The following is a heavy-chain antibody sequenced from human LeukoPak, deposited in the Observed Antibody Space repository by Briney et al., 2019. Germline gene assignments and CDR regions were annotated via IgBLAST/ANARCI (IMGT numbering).Heavy chain of an antibody. CDR2: IYYSGYT. CDR1: GGSISSYY. J-gene: IGHJ5*02. Sequence: SETLSLTCTVSGGSISSYYWSWIRQPPGKGLKWIGNIYYSGYTTYSPSLRSRVTISVDTSKNQFSLKLSSVTAADTAVYYCARQYDFWSGYYEAWGQGTLVTVSS. CDR3: ARQYDFWSGYYEA. V-gene: IGHV4-59*08. D-gene: IGHD3-3*01.